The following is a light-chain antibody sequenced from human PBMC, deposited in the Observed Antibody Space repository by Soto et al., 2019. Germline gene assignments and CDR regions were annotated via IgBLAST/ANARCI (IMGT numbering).Light chain of an antibody. Sequence: DIQMTQSPSSLSASVGDRVTISCRASQNINNYLNWYQQKSGNAPKLLIYAASSLQSGVPSRFSGSGSGTDFTLTISSLQPEDFATYFCQQSYTTPRTFGQGTKVEIK. CDR1: QNINNY. J-gene: IGKJ1*01. V-gene: IGKV1-39*01. CDR3: QQSYTTPRT. CDR2: AAS.